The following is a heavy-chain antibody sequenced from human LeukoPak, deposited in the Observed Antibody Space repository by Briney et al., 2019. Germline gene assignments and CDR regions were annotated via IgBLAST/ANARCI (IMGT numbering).Heavy chain of an antibody. CDR3: AKDFYGFNDY. D-gene: IGHD3-10*01. CDR1: GFALNTNG. CDR2: IKQDGSEK. Sequence: GGSLRLSCAASGFALNTNGMRSVRHAPREGSEWGDKIKQDGSEKYCADSVKGRFTLTRDNAKNTLYLQMNSPSAEDTAVYYCAKDFYGFNDYWGQGTLVTVSS. V-gene: IGHV3-7*01. J-gene: IGHJ4*02.